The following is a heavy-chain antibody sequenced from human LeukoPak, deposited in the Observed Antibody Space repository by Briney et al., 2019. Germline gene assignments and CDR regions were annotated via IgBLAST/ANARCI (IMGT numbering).Heavy chain of an antibody. D-gene: IGHD3-10*01. CDR3: ARHLIDPMVRGVTPLGY. J-gene: IGHJ4*02. CDR2: ISAYNGNT. V-gene: IGHV1-18*01. Sequence: ASVKVSCKASGYTFTSYGISWVRQAPGQGLEWMGWISAYNGNTNYAQKLQGRVTMTTDTSTSTAYMELRSLRSDDTAVYYCARHLIDPMVRGVTPLGYWGQGTLVTVSS. CDR1: GYTFTSYG.